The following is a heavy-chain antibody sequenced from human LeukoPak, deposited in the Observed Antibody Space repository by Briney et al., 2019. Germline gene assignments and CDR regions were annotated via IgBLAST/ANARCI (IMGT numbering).Heavy chain of an antibody. Sequence: GGSLRLSCAASGFTFSSFGMSWVRQAPGKGLEWVSGISNSADRTYYADHVRGRFTISRDNSKSTLLLQMNSLTVEDSAVYYCAKGTSTMANRPADYWGQGTLVTVSS. CDR3: AKGTSTMANRPADY. J-gene: IGHJ4*02. CDR1: GFTFSSFG. D-gene: IGHD5/OR15-5a*01. CDR2: ISNSADRT. V-gene: IGHV3-23*01.